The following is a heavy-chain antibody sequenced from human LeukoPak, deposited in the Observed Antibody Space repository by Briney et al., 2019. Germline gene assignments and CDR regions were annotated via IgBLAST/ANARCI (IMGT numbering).Heavy chain of an antibody. CDR2: ISDTGNT. J-gene: IGHJ4*02. CDR1: GFTLSSYE. CDR3: AKAPVTTCRGAFCYPFDY. D-gene: IGHD2-15*01. V-gene: IGHV3-23*01. Sequence: GGSLRLSCTVSGFTLSSYEMSWVRQAPGKGLEWVSAISDTGNTYHSDSVKGSFTIFRDSSKNKRFLQMNRLRPEDAAVYYCAKAPVTTCRGAFCYPFDYWGLGTLVTVSA.